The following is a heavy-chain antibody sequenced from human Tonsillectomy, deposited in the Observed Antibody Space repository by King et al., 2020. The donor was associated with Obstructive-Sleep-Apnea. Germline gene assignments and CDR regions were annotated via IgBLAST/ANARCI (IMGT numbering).Heavy chain of an antibody. D-gene: IGHD3-22*01. V-gene: IGHV3-30*04. CDR3: ARDRKNGGATRDSSSWFPGRY. Sequence: VQLVESGGGVVQPGRSLRLSCVASGFTFSHHAMHWVRQAPGKGLEWVAVILYDGSNKYYADSVKGRFTISRDDSKNTVYLEMKSLRGEDTAVYYCARDRKNGGATRDSSSWFPGRYWGQGTLVSVSS. CDR2: ILYDGSNK. J-gene: IGHJ4*02. CDR1: GFTFSHHA.